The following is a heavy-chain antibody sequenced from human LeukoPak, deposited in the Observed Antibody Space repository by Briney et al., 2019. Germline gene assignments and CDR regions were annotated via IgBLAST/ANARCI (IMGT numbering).Heavy chain of an antibody. CDR3: ARSFVVVPGAIDWFDP. J-gene: IGHJ5*02. Sequence: ASVKVSCKASGYTFTSYAMNWVRQAPGQGLEWMGWINTNTGNPTYAQGFTGRFVFSLDTSVSTAYLQISSLRAEDTAVYYCARSFVVVPGAIDWFDPWGQGTLVTVSS. CDR1: GYTFTSYA. D-gene: IGHD2-2*02. V-gene: IGHV7-4-1*02. CDR2: INTNTGNP.